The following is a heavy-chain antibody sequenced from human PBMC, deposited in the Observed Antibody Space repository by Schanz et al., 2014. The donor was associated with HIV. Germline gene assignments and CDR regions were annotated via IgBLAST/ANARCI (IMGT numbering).Heavy chain of an antibody. V-gene: IGHV3-30*03. CDR2: ISYDGSNK. J-gene: IGHJ3*02. Sequence: VQLVESGGGLVQPGGSLRLSCAASGFTFSSYGMHWVRQAPGKGLEWVAGISYDGSNKYYADSVKGRFTISRDNSKNTLFLQMNSLRAEDTAVYFCARDVAGCSGTSCYSDAFDIWGQGTLVTVSS. CDR3: ARDVAGCSGTSCYSDAFDI. CDR1: GFTFSSYG. D-gene: IGHD2-2*01.